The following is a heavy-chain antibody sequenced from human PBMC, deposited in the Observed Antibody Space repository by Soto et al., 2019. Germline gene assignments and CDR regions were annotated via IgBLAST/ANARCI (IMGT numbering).Heavy chain of an antibody. V-gene: IGHV1-3*01. CDR2: INAGNGNT. J-gene: IGHJ4*02. CDR3: RGYSGSEQFDY. CDR1: GYTFTNYA. D-gene: IGHD5-12*01. Sequence: ASVKVSCKASGYTFTNYAMHWVRQAPGQRLEWMGWINAGNGNTKYSQKFQGRVTITRDTSASTAYMDLNSLKTEDTAVYYCRGYSGSEQFDYWGQGTLVTVS.